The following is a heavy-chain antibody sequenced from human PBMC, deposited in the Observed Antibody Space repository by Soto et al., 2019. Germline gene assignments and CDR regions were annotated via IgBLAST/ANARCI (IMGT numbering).Heavy chain of an antibody. Sequence: PWGSLRLSCAASGFPFRSYSMNWVRQAPGKGLEWVSSISSSSYIYYADSLQGRFTISRDNAKNSLYLQMNSLRAEDTAVYYCARGPPMATITFFAYWGQGTLVTVSS. CDR1: GFPFRSYS. J-gene: IGHJ4*02. D-gene: IGHD5-12*01. CDR3: ARGPPMATITFFAY. CDR2: ISSSSYI. V-gene: IGHV3-21*01.